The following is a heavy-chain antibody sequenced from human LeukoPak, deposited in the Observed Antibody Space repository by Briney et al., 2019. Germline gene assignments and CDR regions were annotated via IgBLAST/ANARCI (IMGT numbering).Heavy chain of an antibody. CDR2: INPHSGGT. J-gene: IGHJ4*01. Sequence: ASVKVSCKTSGYTFSEYYLHWVRQAPGQGLEWMGWINPHSGGTSYGQKFYRRITMTRVKSISTVYLEMSGLTSDDTALYYCARARSRTSTYYFSWWGQGTLVTVSS. CDR3: ARARSRTSTYYFSW. V-gene: IGHV1-2*02. D-gene: IGHD3-3*01. CDR1: GYTFSEYY.